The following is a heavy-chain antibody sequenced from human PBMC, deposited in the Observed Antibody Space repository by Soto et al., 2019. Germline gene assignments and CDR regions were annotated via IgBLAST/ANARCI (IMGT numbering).Heavy chain of an antibody. Sequence: SVKVSCKASGDTFTASYLHWVRQAPGQGFEWMGWINPKSGGTKYPQKFQGRVTMTRDTSLSTVYMTLTRLTSHDTAVYYCARDLEKGGGSAGFDYWGQGTLVTVSS. D-gene: IGHD1-26*01. CDR3: ARDLEKGGGSAGFDY. CDR2: INPKSGGT. CDR1: GDTFTASY. V-gene: IGHV1-2*02. J-gene: IGHJ4*02.